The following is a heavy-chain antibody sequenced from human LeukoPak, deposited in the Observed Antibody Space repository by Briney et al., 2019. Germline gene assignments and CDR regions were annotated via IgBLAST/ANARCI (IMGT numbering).Heavy chain of an antibody. CDR3: ARGDGSGDIGWFDP. V-gene: IGHV3-21*01. CDR1: GFTFSTYV. J-gene: IGHJ5*02. CDR2: ISSSSSYI. Sequence: PGGSLRLSCAASGFTFSTYVMSWVRQAPGKGLEWVSSISSSSSYIYYADSVKGRFTISRDNAKNSLYLQMNSLRAEDTAVYYCARGDGSGDIGWFDPWGQGTLVTVSS. D-gene: IGHD3-10*01.